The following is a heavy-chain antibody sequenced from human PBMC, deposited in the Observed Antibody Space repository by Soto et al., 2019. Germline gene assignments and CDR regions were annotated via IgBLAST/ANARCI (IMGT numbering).Heavy chain of an antibody. CDR1: GFTFSSYG. Sequence: QVQLVESGGGVVQPGRSLRLSCAASGFTFSSYGMHWVRQAPGKGLEWVAVIWYDGSNKYYADSVKGRFTISRDNSKNTLYLQMNSLRAEDTAVYYCARSRGGNYYDSSGYIDYWGQGTLVTVSS. CDR3: ARSRGGNYYDSSGYIDY. J-gene: IGHJ4*02. V-gene: IGHV3-33*01. CDR2: IWYDGSNK. D-gene: IGHD3-22*01.